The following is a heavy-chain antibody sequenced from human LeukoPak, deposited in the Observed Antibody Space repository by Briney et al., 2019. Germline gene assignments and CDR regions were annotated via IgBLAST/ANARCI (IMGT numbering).Heavy chain of an antibody. CDR3: ARDSSTSGYFYFDS. D-gene: IGHD1-26*01. Sequence: GGSLRLSCAASGFTVSSNYMSWIRQAPGKGLEWISYISRGGRTTYYADSVKGRFTVSRDNAKNSLDLQMSSLTAEDTAIYYCARDSSTSGYFYFDSWGQGTLVTVSS. CDR2: ISRGGRTT. V-gene: IGHV3-11*01. CDR1: GFTVSSNY. J-gene: IGHJ4*02.